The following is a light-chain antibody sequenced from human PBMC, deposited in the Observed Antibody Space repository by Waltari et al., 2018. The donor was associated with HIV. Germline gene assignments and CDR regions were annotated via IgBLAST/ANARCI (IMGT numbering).Light chain of an antibody. CDR1: ALPKQY. CDR2: KDN. V-gene: IGLV3-25*03. J-gene: IGLJ3*02. Sequence: SYELTQPPSVSVSPGQTARITCSGDALPKQYVYWYQQKPGQAPVLVIYKDNERPSGIPERFSGSSSGTTVTLTISGVQAEDEADYYCQSADSSTWVCGGGTKLTVL. CDR3: QSADSSTWV.